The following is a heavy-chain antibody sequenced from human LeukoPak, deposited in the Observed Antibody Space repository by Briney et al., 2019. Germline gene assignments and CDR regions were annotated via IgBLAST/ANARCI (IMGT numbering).Heavy chain of an antibody. Sequence: GGSLRLSCAASGFTFSRFWMNWVRQAPGRGLEWVANIDQSGGRNNYVDSVKGRFTISRDSAKDSLFLEMSSLRADDTAVYFCARDVEGGTFDIWGQGTTVTVSS. CDR3: ARDVEGGTFDI. J-gene: IGHJ3*02. V-gene: IGHV3-7*05. CDR1: GFTFSRFW. CDR2: IDQSGGRN. D-gene: IGHD3-16*01.